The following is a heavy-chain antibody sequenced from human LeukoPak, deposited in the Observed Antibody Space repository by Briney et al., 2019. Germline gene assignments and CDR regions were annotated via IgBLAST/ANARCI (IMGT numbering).Heavy chain of an antibody. V-gene: IGHV3-7*01. CDR2: IKQDGSEK. Sequence: GVLRLSCAASGFTFTSYWMSWVRQAPGKGLEWVANIKQDGSEKNYVDSVKGRFTISRDNAKNSMSLQMNSLRAEDTAVYYCTREGILAGVDYWGQGTLVTVSS. CDR3: TREGILAGVDY. CDR1: GFTFTSYW. D-gene: IGHD6-13*01. J-gene: IGHJ4*02.